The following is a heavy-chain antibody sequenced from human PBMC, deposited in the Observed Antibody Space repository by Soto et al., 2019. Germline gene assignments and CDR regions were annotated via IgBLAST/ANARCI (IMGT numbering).Heavy chain of an antibody. V-gene: IGHV4-34*01. D-gene: IGHD7-27*01. CDR3: ARGWGRIFGY. Sequence: QVQLQQWGAGLLKPSETLSLTCAVYGGSFSGYYWCWIRQPPGKGLEWIGEINHSGSTNYNPSLKRRVTISVDTSKNQFSLKLSSVTAADTAVYYCARGWGRIFGYWGQGTLVTVSS. CDR1: GGSFSGYY. J-gene: IGHJ4*02. CDR2: INHSGST.